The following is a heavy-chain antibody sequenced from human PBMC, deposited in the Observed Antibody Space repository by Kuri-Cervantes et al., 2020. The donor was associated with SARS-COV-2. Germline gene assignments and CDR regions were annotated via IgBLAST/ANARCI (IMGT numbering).Heavy chain of an antibody. CDR3: ARGRTVMVYAMGSNWFDP. V-gene: IGHV4-38-2*01. J-gene: IGHJ5*02. CDR2: INHSGST. D-gene: IGHD2-8*01. CDR1: GYSISSGYY. Sequence: SQTLSLTCAVSGYSISSGYYWGWIRQPPGKGLEWIGEINHSGSTNYNPSLKSRVTISVDTSKNQFSLKLSSVTAADTAVYYCARGRTVMVYAMGSNWFDPWGQGTLVTVSS.